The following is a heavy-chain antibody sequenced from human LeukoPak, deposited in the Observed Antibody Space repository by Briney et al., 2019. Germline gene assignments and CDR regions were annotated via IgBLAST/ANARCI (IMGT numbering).Heavy chain of an antibody. J-gene: IGHJ4*02. Sequence: SETLSLTCAVYGGSFSGYYWSWIRQPPGKGLEWIGTIYYSGSTYYNPSLKSRVTISVDTSKNQFSLKLSSVTAADTAVYYCARQGGYTYGWIDYWGQGTLVTVSS. D-gene: IGHD5-18*01. CDR2: IYYSGST. CDR3: ARQGGYTYGWIDY. CDR1: GGSFSGYY. V-gene: IGHV4-34*01.